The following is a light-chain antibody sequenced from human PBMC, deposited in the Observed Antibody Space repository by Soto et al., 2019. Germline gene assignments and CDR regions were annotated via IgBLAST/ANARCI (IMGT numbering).Light chain of an antibody. CDR1: QDIKTY. CDR2: GTF. J-gene: IGKJ1*01. Sequence: AIQLTQSPSSLSASVGDRVSITCRASQDIKTYLAWYQQKQGKAPKLLISGTFTLQSGVPSRFNGSGSGTDFTLTISRLQPEDFATYYCLQDYDYLWTFGQGTKVDI. V-gene: IGKV1-6*01. CDR3: LQDYDYLWT.